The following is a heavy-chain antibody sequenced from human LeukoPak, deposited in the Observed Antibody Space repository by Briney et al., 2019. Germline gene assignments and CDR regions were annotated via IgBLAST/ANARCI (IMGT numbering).Heavy chain of an antibody. Sequence: SETLSLTCTVSGGSISNYYWSWIRQSPGKGLEWIAYIFYNGNTNYNPSLKSRVTISVDTSKNQFSLKLSSVTAADTAVYYCARSGRIGASDSWGQGSLVTVSS. CDR2: IFYNGNT. V-gene: IGHV4-59*01. CDR1: GGSISNYY. D-gene: IGHD1-14*01. CDR3: ARSGRIGASDS. J-gene: IGHJ4*02.